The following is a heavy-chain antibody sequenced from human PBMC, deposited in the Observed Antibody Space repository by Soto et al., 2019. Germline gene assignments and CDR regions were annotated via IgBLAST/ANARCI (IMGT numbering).Heavy chain of an antibody. CDR3: AQDRGWGVVSPSHDY. CDR2: IRGTGGET. Sequence: EVQLLESGGGIVQPGGSLRVSCVASGFTFRNFVMSWVRQAPGKGLEWVSAIRGTGGETFYADSVKGRFTISRDNSKNTLYLKMSSLRDEDTALYFCAQDRGWGVVSPSHDYWGQGTLVTVSS. CDR1: GFTFRNFV. V-gene: IGHV3-23*01. D-gene: IGHD2-21*01. J-gene: IGHJ4*02.